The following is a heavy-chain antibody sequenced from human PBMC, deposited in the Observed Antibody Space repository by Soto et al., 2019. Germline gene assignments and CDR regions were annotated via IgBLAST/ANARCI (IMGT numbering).Heavy chain of an antibody. D-gene: IGHD1-26*01. CDR2: IIPIFGTA. J-gene: IGHJ3*02. Sequence: SVKVSCKAPGGTFSSYAISWVRQAPGQGLEWMGGIIPIFGTANYAQKFQGRVTITADESTSTAYMELSSLRSEDTAVYYCARIRLPIVGATTGYDAFDIWGQGTMVTVSS. CDR1: GGTFSSYA. CDR3: ARIRLPIVGATTGYDAFDI. V-gene: IGHV1-69*13.